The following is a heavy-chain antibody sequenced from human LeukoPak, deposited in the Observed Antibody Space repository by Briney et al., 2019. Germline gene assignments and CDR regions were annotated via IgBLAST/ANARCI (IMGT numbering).Heavy chain of an antibody. J-gene: IGHJ3*02. Sequence: GGSLRLSCAASGFTFSAYVMTWVRQAPGKGLEWVSAMSDSAGGASYADSVRGRLTISRDNSENTLYLEMHSLRVEDTAVYYCAKAWAPVSSSWYLAFDIWGQGTMVTVSS. CDR2: MSDSAGGA. D-gene: IGHD6-13*01. CDR1: GFTFSAYV. V-gene: IGHV3-23*01. CDR3: AKAWAPVSSSWYLAFDI.